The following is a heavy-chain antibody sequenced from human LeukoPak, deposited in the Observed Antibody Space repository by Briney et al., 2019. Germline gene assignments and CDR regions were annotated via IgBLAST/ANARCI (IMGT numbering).Heavy chain of an antibody. D-gene: IGHD5-12*01. CDR3: ARDQALAF. J-gene: IGHJ4*02. CDR2: ISSSSTI. V-gene: IGHV3-48*04. CDR1: GFIFNTYS. Sequence: GGSLRLSCAASGFIFNTYSMNWVRQAPGKGLEWVSYISSSSTIYYADSVKGRFTISRDNAKNSLYLQMNSLRAEDTAVYYCARDQALAFWGQGTLVTVSS.